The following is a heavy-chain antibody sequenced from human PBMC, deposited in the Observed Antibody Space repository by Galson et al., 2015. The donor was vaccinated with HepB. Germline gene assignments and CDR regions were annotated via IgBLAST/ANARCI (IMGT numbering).Heavy chain of an antibody. V-gene: IGHV4-34*01. CDR3: ARGLSVTGGVRHWFDP. D-gene: IGHD1-26*01. CDR2: INHSGST. Sequence: ETLSLTCAVYGGSFSGYYWSWIRQPPGKGLEWIGEINHSGSTNYNPSLKSRVTISVDTSKNLFSLKLSSVTAADTAVNYCARGLSVTGGVRHWFDPWGQGTLVTVSS. CDR1: GGSFSGYY. J-gene: IGHJ5*02.